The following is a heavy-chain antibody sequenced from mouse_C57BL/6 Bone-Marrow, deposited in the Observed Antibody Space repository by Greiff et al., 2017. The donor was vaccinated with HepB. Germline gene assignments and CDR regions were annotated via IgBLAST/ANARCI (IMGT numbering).Heavy chain of an antibody. D-gene: IGHD1-1*01. Sequence: VQLQQSGPELVKPGASVKISCKASGYTFTDYYMNWVKQSHGKSLEWIGDINPNNGGTSYNQKFKGKATLTVDKSSSTAYMELRSLTSEDSAVYYWAREGYYGSSTLYAMDYWGQGTSGTVSS. CDR2: INPNNGGT. J-gene: IGHJ4*01. V-gene: IGHV1-26*01. CDR1: GYTFTDYY. CDR3: AREGYYGSSTLYAMDY.